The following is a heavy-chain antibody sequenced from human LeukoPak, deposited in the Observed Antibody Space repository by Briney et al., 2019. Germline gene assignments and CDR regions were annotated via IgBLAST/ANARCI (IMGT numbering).Heavy chain of an antibody. Sequence: MPSETLSLTCTVSGGSISSSDYSWAWIRQPPGKGLEWIGSFSYSGSTYYNPSLKSRVTISVDTSKNQFSLKLSSVTAADTAVYYCAGVVPAADDAFDIWGQGTMVTVSS. CDR1: GGSISSSDYS. J-gene: IGHJ3*02. D-gene: IGHD2-2*01. CDR3: AGVVPAADDAFDI. V-gene: IGHV4-39*07. CDR2: FSYSGST.